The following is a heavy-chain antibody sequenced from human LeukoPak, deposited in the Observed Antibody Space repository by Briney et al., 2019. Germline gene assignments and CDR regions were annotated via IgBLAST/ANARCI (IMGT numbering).Heavy chain of an antibody. CDR3: AKDWDQLLYYLDY. CDR2: ISGSGTNT. J-gene: IGHJ4*02. V-gene: IGHV3-23*01. D-gene: IGHD2-2*01. Sequence: QAGGSLRLSCAASGFTVSSNYMSWVRQAPGKGLEWVSAISGSGTNTYYADSVKGRFTISRDNSKNTLYLQMNSLRAEDTAVYYCAKDWDQLLYYLDYWGQGTLVTVSS. CDR1: GFTVSSNY.